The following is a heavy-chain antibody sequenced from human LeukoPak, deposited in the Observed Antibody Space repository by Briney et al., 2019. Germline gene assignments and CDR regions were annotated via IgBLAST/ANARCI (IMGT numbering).Heavy chain of an antibody. V-gene: IGHV3-11*01. CDR1: RFTFNHYY. CDR2: INIGGTNT. Sequence: GGSLTLSRAASRFTFNHYYMSWIRQAPGKGLEGLSYINIGGTNTHYADSVKGRFTISRDNAKKSLYLEMNNLRAEDTAVYYCATDGAGFDTWGQGVLVTVSS. CDR3: ATDGAGFDT. J-gene: IGHJ5*02.